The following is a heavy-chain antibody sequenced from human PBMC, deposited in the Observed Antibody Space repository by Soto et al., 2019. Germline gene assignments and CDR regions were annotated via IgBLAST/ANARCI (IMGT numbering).Heavy chain of an antibody. CDR3: AKSDSPPVTGPGGDSLRPHADY. D-gene: IGHD1-1*01. Sequence: EVQLLESGGGLVQPGGSLRLSCAASGFTFSSYAMSWVRQAPGKGLEWVSAISGSGGSTYYADSVKGRFTISRDNSKNTLYLQMNSLRAEDTAVYYCAKSDSPPVTGPGGDSLRPHADYWGQGTLVTVSS. V-gene: IGHV3-23*01. CDR2: ISGSGGST. J-gene: IGHJ4*02. CDR1: GFTFSSYA.